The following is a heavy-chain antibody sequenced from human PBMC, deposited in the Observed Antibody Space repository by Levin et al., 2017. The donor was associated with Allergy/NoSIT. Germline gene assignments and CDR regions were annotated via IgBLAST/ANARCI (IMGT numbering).Heavy chain of an antibody. CDR2: IYSSGSA. V-gene: IGHV4-61*02. J-gene: IGHJ4*02. D-gene: IGHD3-10*02. Sequence: PSETLSLTCKVSGGSISSGRYYWSWIRQPAAKGLEWIGRIYSSGSANYNPSLKSRVTISADTSKNQFSLKLSSVTAADTAVYYCARAEVCSEHWGQGTLVTVSS. CDR1: GGSISSGRYY. CDR3: ARAEVCSEH.